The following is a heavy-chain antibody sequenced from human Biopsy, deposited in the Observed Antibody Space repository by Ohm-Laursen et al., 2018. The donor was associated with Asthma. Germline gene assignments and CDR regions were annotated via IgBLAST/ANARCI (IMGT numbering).Heavy chain of an antibody. CDR1: GVDLSSYG. D-gene: IGHD1-20*01. V-gene: IGHV3-30*18. CDR3: AKGRYKWNDGYYGLDV. Sequence: SLRLSCAASGVDLSSYGMNWVRQAPGKGLEWVAVIAYDGSKKYYADSVKGRFTIPRDNSKNTLYLQMNSLRGEDTAVYYCAKGRYKWNDGYYGLDVWGQGTTVTVSS. J-gene: IGHJ6*02. CDR2: IAYDGSKK.